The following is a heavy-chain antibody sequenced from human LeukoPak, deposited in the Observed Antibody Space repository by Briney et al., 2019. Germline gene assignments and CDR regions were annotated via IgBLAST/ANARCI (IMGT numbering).Heavy chain of an antibody. CDR3: ARGGVYYYDSSGYYYAALDAFDI. CDR2: ISSSSSYI. J-gene: IGHJ3*02. D-gene: IGHD3-22*01. CDR1: GFTFSNYS. Sequence: GGSLRLSCAASGFTFSNYSMNWVRQAPGKGPEWVSSISSSSSYIYYADSVKGRFTISRDNAKNSLYLQMNSLRAEDTAVYYCARGGVYYYDSSGYYYAALDAFDIWGQGTMVTVSS. V-gene: IGHV3-21*01.